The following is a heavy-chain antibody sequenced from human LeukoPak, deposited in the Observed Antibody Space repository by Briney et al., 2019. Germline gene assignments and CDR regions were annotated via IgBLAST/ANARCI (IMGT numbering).Heavy chain of an antibody. Sequence: AGGSLRLSCADSGFTLSSNYMSWVRQAPGKGLEWVSVIYSGGSTYYADSVKGRFTISRDNSKNTLYLQMNSLRAEDTAVYYCATVGSSWFYDYWGQGTLVTVSS. J-gene: IGHJ4*02. CDR3: ATVGSSWFYDY. D-gene: IGHD6-13*01. V-gene: IGHV3-66*01. CDR2: IYSGGST. CDR1: GFTLSSNY.